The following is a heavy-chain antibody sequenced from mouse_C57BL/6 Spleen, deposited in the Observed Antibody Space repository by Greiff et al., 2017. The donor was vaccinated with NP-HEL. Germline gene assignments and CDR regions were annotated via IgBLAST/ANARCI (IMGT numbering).Heavy chain of an antibody. CDR3: ASSSSYEDYAMDY. V-gene: IGHV1-69*01. Sequence: VQLQQPGAELVMPGASVKLSCKASGYTFTSYWMHWVKQRPGQGLEWIGEIDPSDSYTNYNQKFKGKSTLTVDKSSSTAYMQLSSLTSEDSAVYYCASSSSYEDYAMDYWGQGTSVTVSS. CDR2: IDPSDSYT. CDR1: GYTFTSYW. D-gene: IGHD1-1*01. J-gene: IGHJ4*01.